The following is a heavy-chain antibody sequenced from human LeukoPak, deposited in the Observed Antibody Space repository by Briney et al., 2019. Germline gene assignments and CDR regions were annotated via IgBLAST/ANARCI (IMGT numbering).Heavy chain of an antibody. CDR3: ARETRKAYYYDSSGSKYYFDY. CDR2: ISSSSSYI. V-gene: IGHV3-21*01. D-gene: IGHD3-22*01. CDR1: GFTFSSYS. J-gene: IGHJ4*02. Sequence: GGSLRLSCAASGFTFSSYSMNWVRQAPGKGLEWVSSISSSSSYIYYADSVKGRFTISRDNAKNSLYLQMNSLRAEDTAVYYCARETRKAYYYDSSGSKYYFDYWGQGTLVTVSS.